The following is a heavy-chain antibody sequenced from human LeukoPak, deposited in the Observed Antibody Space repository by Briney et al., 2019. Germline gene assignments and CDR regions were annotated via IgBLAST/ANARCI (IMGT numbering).Heavy chain of an antibody. D-gene: IGHD6-13*01. V-gene: IGHV3-23*01. CDR1: GFTFSSYA. CDR3: ARGTIAAAGTDDY. J-gene: IGHJ4*02. CDR2: ISGSGDNT. Sequence: GGSLRLSCAASGFTFSSYAMNWVRQGPGKGLEWVSGISGSGDNTYYADSVKGRFTISRDNSKNTLYLQMNSLRAEDTAVYYCARGTIAAAGTDDYWGQGTLVTVSS.